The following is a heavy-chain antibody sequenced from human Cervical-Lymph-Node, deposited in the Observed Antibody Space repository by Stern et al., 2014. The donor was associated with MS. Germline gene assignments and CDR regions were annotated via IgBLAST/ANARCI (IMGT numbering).Heavy chain of an antibody. Sequence: VQLVQSGGVLVQPGGSLRLSCAASGFSFSGYWMHWLRQPPRKGPVWLSRMNSDGSRVNYADSVKGRFTISRDNAKHTLYLQMNSLRAEDTAVYYCARDGFTKAMDVWGQGTTVTVS. CDR2: MNSDGSRV. CDR3: ARDGFTKAMDV. V-gene: IGHV3-74*01. D-gene: IGHD3-3*01. J-gene: IGHJ6*02. CDR1: GFSFSGYW.